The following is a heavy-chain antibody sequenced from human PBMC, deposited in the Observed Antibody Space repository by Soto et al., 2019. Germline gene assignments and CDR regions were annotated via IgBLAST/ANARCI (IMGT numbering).Heavy chain of an antibody. Sequence: EVQLLESGGGLVQPGGSLRLSCAASGFTFSSYAMSWVRQAPGKGLEWVSAISGSGGSTYYADSVKGRFTISRDNSKNTLYLQMNSLRAEDTAVYYCARGHDYEGRYFDYWGQGTLVTVSS. CDR2: ISGSGGST. CDR1: GFTFSSYA. V-gene: IGHV3-23*01. CDR3: ARGHDYEGRYFDY. J-gene: IGHJ4*02. D-gene: IGHD4-17*01.